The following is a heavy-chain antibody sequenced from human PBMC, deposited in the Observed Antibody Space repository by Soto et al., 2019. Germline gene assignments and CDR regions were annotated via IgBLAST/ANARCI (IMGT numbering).Heavy chain of an antibody. CDR2: INAGNGNT. CDR3: ARVRGYCSGGSCLRAYFDY. J-gene: IGHJ4*02. D-gene: IGHD2-15*01. V-gene: IGHV1-3*01. Sequence: ASVKVSCKASGYTFTSYAMHWVRQAPGQRLEWMGWINAGNGNTKYSQKFQGRVTITRDTSASTAYMELSSLRSEDTAVYYCARVRGYCSGGSCLRAYFDYWGQGTLVTVSS. CDR1: GYTFTSYA.